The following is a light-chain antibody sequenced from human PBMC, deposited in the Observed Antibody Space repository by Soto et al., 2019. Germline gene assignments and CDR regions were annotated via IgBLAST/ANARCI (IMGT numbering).Light chain of an antibody. CDR2: DVT. CDR3: CSYAGGPYV. J-gene: IGLJ1*01. Sequence: SALTQPRSVSGSPGQSVAIFCTGTSSDVGGYNYVSWYQQHPGKAPRVIIYDVTKRPSGVPDRFSGSKSGSTASLTISGLQAEDEADYYCCSYAGGPYVFGPGTKVTVL. V-gene: IGLV2-11*01. CDR1: SSDVGGYNY.